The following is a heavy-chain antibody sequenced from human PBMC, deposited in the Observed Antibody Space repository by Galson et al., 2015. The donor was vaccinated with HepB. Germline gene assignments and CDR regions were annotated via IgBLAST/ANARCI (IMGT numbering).Heavy chain of an antibody. CDR2: ITSSGGNS. Sequence: SLRLSCTASGFSFTRYAMTWVRQAPGKGLEWVSSITSSGGNSYYTDSVKPRFTVSRDNSKNALLLQLNSLRAEDTAMYFCAKDGIMVANNPYHFHYWGQGTLVTVSS. CDR1: GFSFTRYA. D-gene: IGHD2-15*01. J-gene: IGHJ4*02. CDR3: AKDGIMVANNPYHFHY. V-gene: IGHV3-23*01.